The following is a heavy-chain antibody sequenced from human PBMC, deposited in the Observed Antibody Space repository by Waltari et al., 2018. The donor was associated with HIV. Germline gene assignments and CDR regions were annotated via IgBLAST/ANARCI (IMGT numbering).Heavy chain of an antibody. CDR1: GYSYTAHY. CDR2: INPISGST. D-gene: IGHD2-15*01. Sequence: QVQLVQSGAELKKPGASAELSCRDAGYSYTAHYMHSVRTAPGQGLQWMGRINPISGSTNIPLTFQGRITMTRDTSSGAVFIELRGLKFNDTALYYCARGESVSVSNIPPGYRFDFWGQGTLITVSS. V-gene: IGHV1-2*06. CDR3: ARGESVSVSNIPPGYRFDF. J-gene: IGHJ4*02.